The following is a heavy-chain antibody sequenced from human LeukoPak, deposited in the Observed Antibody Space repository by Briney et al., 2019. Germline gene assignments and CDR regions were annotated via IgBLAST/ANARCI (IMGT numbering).Heavy chain of an antibody. Sequence: PGGSLRRSCAASGFTCSSYGRSWVRPAPGKGLEWVSAISGSGGSTYSADSVKGRFTISRDNSKNTLYLQMNSLRAEDTAVYYCAKTIVVVILPNDAFDIWGQGTMVTVSS. CDR2: ISGSGGST. CDR3: AKTIVVVILPNDAFDI. V-gene: IGHV3-23*01. CDR1: GFTCSSYG. D-gene: IGHD3-22*01. J-gene: IGHJ3*02.